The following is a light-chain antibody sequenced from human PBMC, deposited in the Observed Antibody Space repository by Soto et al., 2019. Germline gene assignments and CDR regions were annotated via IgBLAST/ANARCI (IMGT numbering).Light chain of an antibody. Sequence: EIVLTQSPATLSLSPGERATLSCRASQRVSSYLAWYQQKPGQAPMLLIYDASNRATGIAARFSGSGSWTDFTLSISRLVPEDFAVYYCQQRSNWPLTFGGGTKGQIK. CDR1: QRVSSY. V-gene: IGKV3-11*01. CDR2: DAS. CDR3: QQRSNWPLT. J-gene: IGKJ4*01.